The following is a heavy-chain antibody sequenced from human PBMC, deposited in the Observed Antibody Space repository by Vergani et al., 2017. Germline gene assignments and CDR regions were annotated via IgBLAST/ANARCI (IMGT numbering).Heavy chain of an antibody. J-gene: IGHJ4*02. CDR2: IWYDGSNK. CDR3: ARGVAMDIDY. Sequence: QVQLVESGGGVVQPGRSLRLSCAASGFTFSSYGMHWVRQAPGKGLEWVAVIWYDGSNKYYADSVKGRITISRDNSKNTLYLQMNSLRAEDTAVYYCARGVAMDIDYWGQGTLVTVSS. CDR1: GFTFSSYG. D-gene: IGHD5-12*01. V-gene: IGHV3-33*01.